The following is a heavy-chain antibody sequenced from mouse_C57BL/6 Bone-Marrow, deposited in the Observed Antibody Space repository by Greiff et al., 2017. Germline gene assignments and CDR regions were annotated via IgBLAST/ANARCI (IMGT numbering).Heavy chain of an antibody. V-gene: IGHV5-4*01. D-gene: IGHD1-1*01. CDR1: GFTFSSYA. J-gene: IGHJ1*03. Sequence: EVHLVESGGGLVKPGGSLKLSCAASGFTFSSYAMSWVRQTPEKRLEWVATISDGGSYTYYPDNVKGRFTISRDNAKNNLYLQMSHLKSEDTAMYYCASDPTVVARYFDVWGTGTTVTVSS. CDR3: ASDPTVVARYFDV. CDR2: ISDGGSYT.